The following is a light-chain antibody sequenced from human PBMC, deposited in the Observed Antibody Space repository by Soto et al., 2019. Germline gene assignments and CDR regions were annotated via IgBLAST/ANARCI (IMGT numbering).Light chain of an antibody. CDR1: QSVSSSY. CDR3: QQYGSSPWT. V-gene: IGKV3-20*01. J-gene: IGKJ1*01. Sequence: IVLTQSPVTLSLSPGERATLSCRASQSVSSSYLAWYQQKPGQAPRLLIYGASSRATGIPDRFSGSGSGTDFTLTISRLEPEDFAVHYCQQYGSSPWTFGQETKVDIK. CDR2: GAS.